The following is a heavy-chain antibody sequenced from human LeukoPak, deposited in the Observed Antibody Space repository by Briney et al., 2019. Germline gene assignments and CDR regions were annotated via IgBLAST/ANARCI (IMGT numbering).Heavy chain of an antibody. D-gene: IGHD3-3*01. J-gene: IGHJ6*02. CDR3: ARDQDYYDFWSGYLTSNTYSMDV. Sequence: GGSLRLSCAASGFTFSSYWMSWVRQAPGKGLEWVANIKQDGSEKYYVDSVKGRFTISRDNAKNSLYLQMNSLRAEDTAVYYCARDQDYYDFWSGYLTSNTYSMDVWGQGTTVTVSS. CDR2: IKQDGSEK. V-gene: IGHV3-7*01. CDR1: GFTFSSYW.